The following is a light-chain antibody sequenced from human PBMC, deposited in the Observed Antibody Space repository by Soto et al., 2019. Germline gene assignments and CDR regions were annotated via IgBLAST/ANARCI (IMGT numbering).Light chain of an antibody. CDR2: DAS. J-gene: IGKJ3*01. CDR3: QQRSNWPRT. CDR1: QSVSSY. Sequence: DIVLTQSPATLSLSPGERATLSCRASQSVSSYLAWYQQKPGQAPRLLIYDASNRATGIPARFSGSGSGTDFTLTISSREPEDFALDYCQQRSNWPRTFGPGTKVDIK. V-gene: IGKV3-11*01.